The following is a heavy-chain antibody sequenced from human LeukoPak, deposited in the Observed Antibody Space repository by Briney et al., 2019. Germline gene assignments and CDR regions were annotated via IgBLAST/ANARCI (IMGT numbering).Heavy chain of an antibody. CDR1: GGSISSYY. CDR2: SGST. D-gene: IGHD5-18*01. V-gene: IGHV4-59*01. Sequence: KPSETLSLTCTVSGGSISSYYWSWIRQPPGKGLEWIGYSGSTNHNPSPKSRVTISVDMSKNQFSLKLSSVTAADTAVYYCASVPGYTYGYGYFDYWGQGTLVTVSS. J-gene: IGHJ4*02. CDR3: ASVPGYTYGYGYFDY.